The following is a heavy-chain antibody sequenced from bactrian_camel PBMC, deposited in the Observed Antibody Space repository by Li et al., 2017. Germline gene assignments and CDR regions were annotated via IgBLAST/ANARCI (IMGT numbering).Heavy chain of an antibody. D-gene: IGHD6*01. J-gene: IGHJ4*01. CDR2: FHSQGRT. Sequence: HVQLVESGGGSVQPGGSLTLSCTISTTPTPGYCVGWLRQGPGQGREGIAGFHSQGRTRYTDAVKGRFTVSKDNTKNTVYLQMNGLKPDDTGMYYCAARVCYYGTSIVFSSSSYTYWGQGTQVTVS. CDR1: TTPTPGYC. V-gene: IGHV3S9*01. CDR3: AARVCYYGTSIVFSSSSYTY.